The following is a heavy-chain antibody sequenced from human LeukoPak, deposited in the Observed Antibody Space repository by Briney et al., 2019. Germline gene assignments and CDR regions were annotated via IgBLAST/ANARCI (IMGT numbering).Heavy chain of an antibody. CDR2: MSFDGTDK. J-gene: IGHJ3*02. Sequence: GGSLRLSCAASGFTFSTYAMHWVRQAPGKGLEWVAIMSFDGTDKYYADSVKGRFTISRDNSKNTLFLQLNSLRSDDTAVYFCARDVSGAFDTWGQGTMVTVSS. CDR3: ARDVSGAFDT. V-gene: IGHV3-30*01. CDR1: GFTFSTYA.